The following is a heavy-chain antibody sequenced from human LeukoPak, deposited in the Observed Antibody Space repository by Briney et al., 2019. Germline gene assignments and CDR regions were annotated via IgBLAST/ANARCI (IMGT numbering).Heavy chain of an antibody. D-gene: IGHD1-7*01. Sequence: GGSLRLSCAASRFTFSGYWMSWVRQAPGKGLEWVANIKDDGREKYYVDSVKGRFTISRDNSKNTLYLQMNSLRVEDTAMYYCARMGNSAFDIRGQGTMVTVSS. J-gene: IGHJ3*02. CDR3: ARMGNSAFDI. CDR2: IKDDGREK. V-gene: IGHV3-7*05. CDR1: RFTFSGYW.